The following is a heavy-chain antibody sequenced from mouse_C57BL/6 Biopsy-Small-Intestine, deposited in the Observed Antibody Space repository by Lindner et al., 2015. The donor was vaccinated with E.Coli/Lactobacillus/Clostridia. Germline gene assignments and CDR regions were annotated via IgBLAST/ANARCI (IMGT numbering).Heavy chain of an antibody. J-gene: IGHJ4*01. CDR2: ISSGGSYT. Sequence: VQLQESGGDLVKPGGSLKLSCAASGFTFSSYGMSWVRQTPDKRLEWVATISSGGSYTYYPDSVKGRFTISRDNARNTLYLQMSSLKSEDTAMYYCARRGDYGAMDYWGQGTSVTVSS. V-gene: IGHV5-6*01. CDR3: ARRGDYGAMDY. CDR1: GFTFSSYG. D-gene: IGHD2-4*01.